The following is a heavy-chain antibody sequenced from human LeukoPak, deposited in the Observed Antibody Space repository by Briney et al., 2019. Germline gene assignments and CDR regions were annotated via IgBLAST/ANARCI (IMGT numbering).Heavy chain of an antibody. Sequence: GGSLRLSCAASGFTFSSHWISWIRQAPGKGLEWVANIKQDESEKFYVDSVKGRFTISRDNAEQSLYLQMDSLRAEDTAVYYCVRDKGGLLRVFDYWGQGTLVTVSS. V-gene: IGHV3-7*01. CDR2: IKQDESEK. J-gene: IGHJ4*02. CDR1: GFTFSSHW. CDR3: VRDKGGLLRVFDY. D-gene: IGHD3-10*01.